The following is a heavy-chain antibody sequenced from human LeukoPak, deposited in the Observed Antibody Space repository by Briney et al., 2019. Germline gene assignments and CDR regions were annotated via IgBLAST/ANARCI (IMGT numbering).Heavy chain of an antibody. J-gene: IGHJ4*02. CDR3: AKDFGGSGSSSDY. CDR2: ISYDGSNK. CDR1: GFTFSSYG. V-gene: IGHV3-30*18. D-gene: IGHD3-10*01. Sequence: GGSLRLSCAASGFTFSSYGMHWVSQAPGKGLEWVAVISYDGSNKYYADSVKGRFTISRDNSKNTLYLQMNSLRAEDTAVYYCAKDFGGSGSSSDYWGQGTLVTVSS.